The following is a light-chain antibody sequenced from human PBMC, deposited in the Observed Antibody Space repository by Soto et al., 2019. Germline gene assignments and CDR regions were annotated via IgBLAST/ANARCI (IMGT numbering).Light chain of an antibody. V-gene: IGLV1-51*01. CDR1: SSNIGNNY. CDR2: DNN. Sequence: QSVLTQPHSVSAAPGQKVTISCSGSSSNIGNNYVSWYQQVPATAPKLLIDDNNNRPSGIPDRFSGSKSGTSSPLVITGLQTGDEADYYCRTWDISLRVGIFGTGTKLTVL. CDR3: RTWDISLRVGI. J-gene: IGLJ1*01.